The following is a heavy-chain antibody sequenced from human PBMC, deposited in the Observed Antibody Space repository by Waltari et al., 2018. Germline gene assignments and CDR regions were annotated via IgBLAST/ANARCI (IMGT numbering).Heavy chain of an antibody. D-gene: IGHD4-17*01. J-gene: IGHJ4*02. CDR2: IHYSGST. V-gene: IGHV4-39*01. Sequence: QLQLQESGPGLVKPSETLSLTCTVSGGSISSSSYYWGWIRQPPGKGLEWIGSIHYSGSTYYNPSLTRRVTISVATSQNQFSLKLSSVTAADTAVYYCASSSYGPYHYFDYWGQGTLVTVSS. CDR1: GGSISSSSYY. CDR3: ASSSYGPYHYFDY.